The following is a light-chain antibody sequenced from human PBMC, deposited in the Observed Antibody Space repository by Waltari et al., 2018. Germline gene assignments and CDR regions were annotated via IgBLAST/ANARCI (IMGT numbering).Light chain of an antibody. CDR2: SAS. CDR3: QQLHTYPPWT. Sequence: DVQLTQSPSFVSAPVGDRVAITCRASPGIGIFLAWSQQKPGTAPKLLIFSASPLPTGVPSRFSGSGSWTDFTLTISNLQPEDFATYYCQQLHTYPPWTFGPGTRVEMK. J-gene: IGKJ1*01. V-gene: IGKV1-9*01. CDR1: PGIGIF.